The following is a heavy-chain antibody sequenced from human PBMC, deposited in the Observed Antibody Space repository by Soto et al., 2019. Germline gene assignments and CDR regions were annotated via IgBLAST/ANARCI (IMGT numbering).Heavy chain of an antibody. CDR2: IYYSGGP. D-gene: IGHD6-13*01. CDR3: ARLYSSSWYVDY. Sequence: QLQLQESGPGLVKPSETLSLTCTVSGGSISSTSYYWGWIRQSPGKGLEWIGSIYYSGGPYYNPSLKSRVTISVDTSKNQFYLLLRSVTSADTAVYYCARLYSSSWYVDYWGQGTLVTVSS. CDR1: GGSISSTSYY. V-gene: IGHV4-39*01. J-gene: IGHJ4*02.